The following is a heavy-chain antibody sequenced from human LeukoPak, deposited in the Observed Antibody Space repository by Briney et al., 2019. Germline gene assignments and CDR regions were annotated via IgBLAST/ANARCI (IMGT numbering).Heavy chain of an antibody. J-gene: IGHJ4*02. CDR1: GFTFDGYC. V-gene: IGHV3-20*01. D-gene: IGHD2-8*01. Sequence: GGSLRLSCAASGFTFDGYCMSWVRQAPGKGLQWVSSIDWNGDITAYADSVKGRFTISRDNAKNSLYLQMNSLGAEVTALYHCAKVGVWVSTNVFDFGGQGT. CDR2: IDWNGDIT. CDR3: AKVGVWVSTNVFDF.